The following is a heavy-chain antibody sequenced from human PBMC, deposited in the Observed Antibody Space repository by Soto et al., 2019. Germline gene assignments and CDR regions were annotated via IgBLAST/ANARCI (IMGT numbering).Heavy chain of an antibody. CDR3: VKALSARYNSAKAFDV. D-gene: IGHD2-2*02. J-gene: IGHJ3*01. Sequence: GGSLRLSCAASGFTFSSYSMNWVRQAPGKGLEWVSSISSSITAIFYGDSVKGRFIISRDNAENSLYLQMNSLRAEDTAVYYCVKALSARYNSAKAFDVWGQGTMVTVSS. CDR2: ISSSITAI. CDR1: GFTFSSYS. V-gene: IGHV3-21*01.